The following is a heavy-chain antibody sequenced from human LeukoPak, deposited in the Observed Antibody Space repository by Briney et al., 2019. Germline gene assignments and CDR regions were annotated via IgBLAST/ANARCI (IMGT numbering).Heavy chain of an antibody. CDR1: GGSFSGYY. D-gene: IGHD6-19*01. CDR3: ARGRQWLARRGYYYFDY. Sequence: SETLSLTCAVYGGSFSGYYWSWIRQPPGKGPEWIGEINHSGSTNYNPSLKSRVTISVDTSKNQFSLKLSSVTAADTAVYYCARGRQWLARRGYYYFDYWGQGTLVTVSS. J-gene: IGHJ4*02. CDR2: INHSGST. V-gene: IGHV4-34*01.